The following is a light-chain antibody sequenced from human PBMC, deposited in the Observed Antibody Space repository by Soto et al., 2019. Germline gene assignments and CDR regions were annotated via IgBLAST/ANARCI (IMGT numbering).Light chain of an antibody. CDR2: GAS. CDR3: QQRSNWLIT. CDR1: QSVSSN. V-gene: IGKV3-15*01. J-gene: IGKJ5*01. Sequence: ILMTQSPATLSVSPGERATLSCRASQSVSSNLAWYQQKPGQAPRLLIYGASTRATGIPARFSGSGSGTEFTLTISSLQSEDFAVYYCQQRSNWLITFGQGTRLEIK.